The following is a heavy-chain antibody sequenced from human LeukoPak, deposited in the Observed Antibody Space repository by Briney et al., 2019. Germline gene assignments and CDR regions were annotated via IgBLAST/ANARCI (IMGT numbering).Heavy chain of an antibody. CDR2: IYYSGST. Sequence: PSETLSLTCTVSGGSISSYYWNWIRQPPGKGLEWIGYIYYSGSTNYNPSLKSRVTISVDTSKNQFSLKLSSVTAADTAVYYCARGGLRSPLYYYYYYMDVWGKGTTVTISS. V-gene: IGHV4-59*01. J-gene: IGHJ6*03. CDR1: GGSISSYY. CDR3: ARGGLRSPLYYYYYYMDV. D-gene: IGHD3-3*01.